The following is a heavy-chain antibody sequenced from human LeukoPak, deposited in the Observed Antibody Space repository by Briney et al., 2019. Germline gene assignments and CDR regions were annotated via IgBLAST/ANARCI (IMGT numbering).Heavy chain of an antibody. CDR2: IYPGDSDT. J-gene: IGHJ5*02. Sequence: GESLKISCKGSGYSSPNYWIAWVRQMPGKGLEWLGIIYPGDSDTRYSPSFQGQVTMTADKSISTAYLQWSSLKASDTAMYYCARRYQDGSGYLRFDPWGQGTLVTVSS. D-gene: IGHD3-10*01. CDR3: ARRYQDGSGYLRFDP. V-gene: IGHV5-51*01. CDR1: GYSSPNYW.